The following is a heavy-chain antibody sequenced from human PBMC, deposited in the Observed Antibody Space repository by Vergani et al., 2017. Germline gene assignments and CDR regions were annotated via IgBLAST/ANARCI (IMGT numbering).Heavy chain of an antibody. D-gene: IGHD3-10*01. Sequence: QVQLQQWGAGLLKPSETLSLTCAVYGGSFSGYYWSWIRQPPGKGLEWIGEINHSGSTNYNPSLKSRVTISVDTSKNQFSLKLRSVTAADTAVYYCASFSGYYYGSGPLGAFDIWGQGTMVTVSS. CDR3: ASFSGYYYGSGPLGAFDI. J-gene: IGHJ3*02. V-gene: IGHV4-34*01. CDR2: INHSGST. CDR1: GGSFSGYY.